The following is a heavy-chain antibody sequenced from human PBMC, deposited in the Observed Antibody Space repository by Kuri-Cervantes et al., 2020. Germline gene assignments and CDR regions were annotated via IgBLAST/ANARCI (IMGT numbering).Heavy chain of an antibody. CDR2: ISWNSGSI. D-gene: IGHD5-12*01. V-gene: IGHV3-9*01. CDR1: GFTFDDYA. J-gene: IGHJ4*02. CDR3: ARDQVPYSGYDSSFDY. Sequence: GGSLRLSCAASGFTFDDYAMHWVRQAPGKGLEWVSGISWNSGSIGYADSVKGRFTISRDNAKNSLYLQMNSLRAEDTAVYYCARDQVPYSGYDSSFDYWGQGTLVTVSS.